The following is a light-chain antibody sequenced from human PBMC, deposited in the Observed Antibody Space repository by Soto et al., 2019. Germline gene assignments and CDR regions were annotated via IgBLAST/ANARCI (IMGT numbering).Light chain of an antibody. Sequence: DIVMKQSLVTLPVYTEERVTXHCRASQSVTSNLAWYQQKPGHAPRLLIYVASTRATGIPARFSGSGSGTEFTLTISSLQSEDFAVYYCHQYNKCPRAFAQGTKVAIK. CDR3: HQYNKCPRA. CDR1: QSVTSN. V-gene: IGKV3-15*01. J-gene: IGKJ1*01. CDR2: VAS.